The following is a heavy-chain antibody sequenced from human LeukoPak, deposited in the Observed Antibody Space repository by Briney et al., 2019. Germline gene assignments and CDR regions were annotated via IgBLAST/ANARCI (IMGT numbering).Heavy chain of an antibody. J-gene: IGHJ4*02. CDR2: IYYSGTT. CDR1: GASISSYY. CDR3: AKGRASHEY. V-gene: IGHV4-59*01. D-gene: IGHD3-16*01. Sequence: SETLSLTCTVSGASISSYYWSWVRQPPGKGLEWIGSIYYSGTTKYNPSPKSRVTISIDTSKNQFSLELTSVTAADTAVFYCAKGRASHEYWGEGILVTVSS.